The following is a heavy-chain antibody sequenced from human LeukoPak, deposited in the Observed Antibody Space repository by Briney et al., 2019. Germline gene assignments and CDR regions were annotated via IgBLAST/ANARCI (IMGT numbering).Heavy chain of an antibody. Sequence: GGSLRLSCGASGFSFSSAWMSWVRQAPGKGLEWVANIKQDGSEKYYVDSVKGRFTISRDNAKNSLYLQMNSLRAEDTAVYYCAREGPQDDFWSGINYYYYYYMDVWGKGTTVTVSS. CDR1: GFSFSSAW. CDR3: AREGPQDDFWSGINYYYYYYMDV. CDR2: IKQDGSEK. J-gene: IGHJ6*03. D-gene: IGHD3-3*01. V-gene: IGHV3-7*01.